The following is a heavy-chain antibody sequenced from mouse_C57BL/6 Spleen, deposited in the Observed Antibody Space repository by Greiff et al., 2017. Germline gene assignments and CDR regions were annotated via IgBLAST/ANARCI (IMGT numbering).Heavy chain of an antibody. CDR1: GFTFSDYY. CDR2: INYDGGST. D-gene: IGHD1-1*01. J-gene: IGHJ4*01. V-gene: IGHV5-16*01. CDR3: ARASITTGVGRGYAMDY. Sequence: EVKLVESEGGLVQPGSSMKLSCTASGFTFSDYYMAWVRQVPEKGLEWVANINYDGGSTYYMDSLKSRFIISRDNAKNILYLQMSSLESEDTDTYYCARASITTGVGRGYAMDYWGQGTSVTVSS.